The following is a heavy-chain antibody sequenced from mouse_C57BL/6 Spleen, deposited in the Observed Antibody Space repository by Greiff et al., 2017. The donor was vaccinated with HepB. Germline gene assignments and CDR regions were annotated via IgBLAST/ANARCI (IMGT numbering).Heavy chain of an antibody. J-gene: IGHJ2*01. CDR2: ISYSGST. CDR3: AREGYYGSFDY. V-gene: IGHV3-1*01. Sequence: EVQRVESGPGMVKPSQSLSLTCTVTGYSITSGYDWHWIRHFPGNKLEWMGYISYSGSTNYNPSLKSRISITHDTSKNHFFLKLNSVTTEDTATYYCAREGYYGSFDYWGQGTTLTVSS. D-gene: IGHD1-1*01. CDR1: GYSITSGYD.